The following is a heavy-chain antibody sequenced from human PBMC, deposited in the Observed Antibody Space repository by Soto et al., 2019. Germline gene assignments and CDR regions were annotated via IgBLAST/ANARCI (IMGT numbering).Heavy chain of an antibody. D-gene: IGHD5-12*01. Sequence: QVQLVQSGAEVKKPGSSVKVSCKASGGTFSSYAISWVRQAPGQGLEWMGGIIPIFGTANYAQKFQGRVTITADESTSTAYMELSSLRSEDTAVYYCARSLRGGLRWLQDYYYYDMDVWGQGTTVTVSS. CDR3: ARSLRGGLRWLQDYYYYDMDV. V-gene: IGHV1-69*01. CDR1: GGTFSSYA. CDR2: IIPIFGTA. J-gene: IGHJ6*02.